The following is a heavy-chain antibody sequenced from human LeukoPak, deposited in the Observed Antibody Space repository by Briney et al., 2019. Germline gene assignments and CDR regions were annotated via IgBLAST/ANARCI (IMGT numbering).Heavy chain of an antibody. Sequence: ASVKVSCKASGYTFTSYDINWVRQATGQGLEWMGWMNPNSGNTGYAQKFRGRVTITRNTSISTAYMELSSLRSEDTAVYYCARVWFNNWFDPWGQGTLVTVSS. CDR3: ARVWFNNWFDP. V-gene: IGHV1-8*03. CDR1: GYTFTSYD. CDR2: MNPNSGNT. D-gene: IGHD3-10*01. J-gene: IGHJ5*02.